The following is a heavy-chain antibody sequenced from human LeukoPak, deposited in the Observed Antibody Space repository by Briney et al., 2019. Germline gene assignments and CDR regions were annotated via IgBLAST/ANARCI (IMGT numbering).Heavy chain of an antibody. J-gene: IGHJ3*02. CDR3: AKDLGIAVLGGRLDAFDI. CDR2: ISYDGSNK. Sequence: GGSLRLSCAASGFTFSSYGMHWVRQAPGKGLEWVAVISYDGSNKYYADSVKGRFTISRDNSKNTLYPQMNSLRAEDTAVYYCAKDLGIAVLGGRLDAFDIWGQGTMVTVSS. D-gene: IGHD6-19*01. CDR1: GFTFSSYG. V-gene: IGHV3-30*18.